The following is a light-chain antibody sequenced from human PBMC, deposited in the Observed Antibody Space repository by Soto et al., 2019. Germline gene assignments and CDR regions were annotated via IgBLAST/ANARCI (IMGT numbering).Light chain of an antibody. V-gene: IGLV1-40*01. J-gene: IGLJ1*01. CDR1: SSNIGAAYD. Sequence: QPVLTQPPSVSGAPGQRVTISCSGSSSNIGAAYDVHWYQQFPGTAPKLLIYANNNRPSGVPDRFSGSRSGTSASLAITGLQAEDEADYYCQSYDTSLSAFVFGTGTKVTVL. CDR2: ANN. CDR3: QSYDTSLSAFV.